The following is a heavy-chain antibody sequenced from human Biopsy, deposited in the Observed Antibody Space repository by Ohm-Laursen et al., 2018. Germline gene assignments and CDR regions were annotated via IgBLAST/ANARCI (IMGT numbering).Heavy chain of an antibody. Sequence: ASVKVSCKAPGYTFSDYILNWVRQAPGQGLEWMGWINTRRGDTNYAQKFQGRVTMTRDTSTTTVFMELTSLRSDDTAMYYCARVEDSTRHWYFDLWGRGTQVTVSS. V-gene: IGHV1-18*01. J-gene: IGHJ2*01. CDR3: ARVEDSTRHWYFDL. CDR1: GYTFSDYI. D-gene: IGHD2-2*01. CDR2: INTRRGDT.